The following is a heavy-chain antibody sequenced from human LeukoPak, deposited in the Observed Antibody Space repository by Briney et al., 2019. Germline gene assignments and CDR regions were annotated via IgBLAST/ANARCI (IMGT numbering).Heavy chain of an antibody. D-gene: IGHD5-24*01. Sequence: SETLSLTCTVSGGSISSGGYYWSWIRQPPGKGLEWIGYIYHSGSTYYNPSLKSRVTISVDRSKNQFSLKLSSVTAADTAVYYCARGRWLQLPHWFDPWGQGTLVTVSS. CDR2: IYHSGST. CDR1: GGSISSGGYY. V-gene: IGHV4-30-2*01. J-gene: IGHJ5*02. CDR3: ARGRWLQLPHWFDP.